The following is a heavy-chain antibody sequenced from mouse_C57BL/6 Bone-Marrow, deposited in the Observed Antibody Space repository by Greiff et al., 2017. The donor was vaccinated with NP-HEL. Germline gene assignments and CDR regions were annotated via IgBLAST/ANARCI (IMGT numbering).Heavy chain of an antibody. CDR3: ARDYYGSRSYFDV. CDR2: INYDGSST. V-gene: IGHV5-16*01. J-gene: IGHJ1*03. CDR1: GFTFSDYY. Sequence: EVNVVESEGGLVQPGSSMKLSCTASGFTFSDYYMAWVRQVPEKGLEWVANINYDGSSTYYLDSLKSRFIISRDNAKNILYLQMSSLKSEDTATYYCARDYYGSRSYFDVWGTGTTVTVSS. D-gene: IGHD1-1*01.